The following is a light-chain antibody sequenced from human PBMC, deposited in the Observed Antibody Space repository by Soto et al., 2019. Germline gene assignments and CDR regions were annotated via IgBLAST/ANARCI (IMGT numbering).Light chain of an antibody. CDR1: QGINIY. J-gene: IGKJ4*01. V-gene: IGKV1-9*01. Sequence: DIPLTQSPSFLSASVGDRVTITCRASQGINIYLAWYQQKPGKAPKLLIYAASTLQSVVPTRFSGTGSGTEFTLTISSLQPEDSATYFCQQLNSYHTFGGGTKVEIK. CDR2: AAS. CDR3: QQLNSYHT.